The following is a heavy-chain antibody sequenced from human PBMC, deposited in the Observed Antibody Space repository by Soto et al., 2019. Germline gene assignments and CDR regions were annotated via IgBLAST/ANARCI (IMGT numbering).Heavy chain of an antibody. CDR2: IYYSGST. Sequence: SQTLSHTNTVAGGSSVSSGDCWGWIRKTPGKGLEWIGSIYYSGSTYYNPSLKSRVTISVDTSKNQFSLKLSSVTAADTAVYYCARDGGGEDDFWSGYQPPYGMDVWGHGTTVTVSS. D-gene: IGHD3-3*01. CDR3: ARDGGGEDDFWSGYQPPYGMDV. J-gene: IGHJ6*02. V-gene: IGHV4-39*01. CDR1: GGSSVSSGDC.